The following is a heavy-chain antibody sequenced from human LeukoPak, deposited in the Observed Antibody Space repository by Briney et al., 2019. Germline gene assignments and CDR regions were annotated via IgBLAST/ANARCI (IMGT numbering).Heavy chain of an antibody. CDR1: GDSISSHY. CDR2: LYGNMRT. Sequence: SETLSLTCTVAGDSISSHYWGWLRQPPGKGLEWVAYLYGNMRTKDNPSLKGRVTLPADTSKNQHSLRLSSVTAADTAVYYCATIKRGDVYGYFDFWGQGILVTVSS. D-gene: IGHD5-18*01. V-gene: IGHV4-59*11. J-gene: IGHJ4*02. CDR3: ATIKRGDVYGYFDF.